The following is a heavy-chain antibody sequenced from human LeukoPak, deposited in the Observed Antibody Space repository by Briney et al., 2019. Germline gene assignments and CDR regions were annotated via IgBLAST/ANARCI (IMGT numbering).Heavy chain of an antibody. CDR3: ANDARGVGDISSWYDY. Sequence: PGGSLRLSCAASGFTFYDHTMHWVRQAPGKGLEWVSLISWDGGSTYYADSVKGRFTISRDNSKNSLYLQMNSLRTEDTALYYCANDARGVGDISSWYDYWGQGTLVTVSS. V-gene: IGHV3-43*01. D-gene: IGHD6-13*01. CDR2: ISWDGGST. J-gene: IGHJ4*02. CDR1: GFTFYDHT.